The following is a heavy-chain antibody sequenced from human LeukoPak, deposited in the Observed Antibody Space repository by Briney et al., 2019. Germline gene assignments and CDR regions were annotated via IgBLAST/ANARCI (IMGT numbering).Heavy chain of an antibody. Sequence: PGGSLRLSCAASGFTFSSYAMSWVRQAPGKGLEWVSAISGSGGSTYYADSVKGRFTISRGNSKNTLYLQMNSLRAEDTAVYYCAKGGTYGDSPLYFDYWGQGTLVTVSS. J-gene: IGHJ4*02. D-gene: IGHD4-17*01. CDR1: GFTFSSYA. CDR3: AKGGTYGDSPLYFDY. CDR2: ISGSGGST. V-gene: IGHV3-23*01.